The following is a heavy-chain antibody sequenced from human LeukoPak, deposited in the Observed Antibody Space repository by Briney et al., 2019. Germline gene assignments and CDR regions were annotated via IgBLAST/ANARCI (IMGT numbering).Heavy chain of an antibody. CDR1: GGSFSGYY. J-gene: IGHJ6*02. CDR3: ARDSRLTVTTYYYGMDV. Sequence: SETLSLTCAVYGGSFSGYYWSWIRQPPGKGLGWIGEINHSGSTNYNPSLKSRVTISVDTSKNQFSLKLSSVTAADTAVYYCARDSRLTVTTYYYGMDVWGQGTTVTVSS. D-gene: IGHD4-17*01. V-gene: IGHV4-34*01. CDR2: INHSGST.